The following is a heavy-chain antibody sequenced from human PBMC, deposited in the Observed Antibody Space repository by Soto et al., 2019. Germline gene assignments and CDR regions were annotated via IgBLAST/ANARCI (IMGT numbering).Heavy chain of an antibody. CDR3: ARDRGCSGGSCYSGVDAFDI. Sequence: QVQLVQSGAEVKKPGSSVKVSCKASGGTFSSYAISWVRQAPGQGLEWMGGLIPIFGTANYAQKFQGRVTITADESTSTAYMELSSLRSEDTAVYYCARDRGCSGGSCYSGVDAFDIWGQGTMVTVSS. CDR1: GGTFSSYA. V-gene: IGHV1-69*01. J-gene: IGHJ3*02. CDR2: LIPIFGTA. D-gene: IGHD2-15*01.